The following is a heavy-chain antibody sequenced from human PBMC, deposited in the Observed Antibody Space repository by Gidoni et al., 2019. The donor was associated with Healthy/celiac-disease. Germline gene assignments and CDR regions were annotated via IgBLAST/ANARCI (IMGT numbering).Heavy chain of an antibody. CDR2: IYYSGST. Sequence: GLEWIGSIYYSGSTYYNPSLKSRVTISVDTSKNQFSLKLSSVTAADTAVYYCARREWRQLLDYFDYWGQGTLVTVSS. D-gene: IGHD6-13*01. V-gene: IGHV4-39*01. J-gene: IGHJ4*02. CDR3: ARREWRQLLDYFDY.